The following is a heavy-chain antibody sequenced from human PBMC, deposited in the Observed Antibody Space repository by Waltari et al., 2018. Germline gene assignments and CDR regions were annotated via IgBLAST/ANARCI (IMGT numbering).Heavy chain of an antibody. CDR1: GYTFTNYG. CDR2: FSGDNGKK. Sequence: QVQLVQSGAEVKKPGASVKVSCKASGYTFTNYGISWVRQAPGQGLEGMGWFSGDNGKKNYAKKRQGRVTMTRDTSTSTAYMELRSLRSDDTAVYYCARGVPGSWPDYYFDHWGQGTLVTVSS. D-gene: IGHD3-10*01. J-gene: IGHJ4*02. CDR3: ARGVPGSWPDYYFDH. V-gene: IGHV1-18*01.